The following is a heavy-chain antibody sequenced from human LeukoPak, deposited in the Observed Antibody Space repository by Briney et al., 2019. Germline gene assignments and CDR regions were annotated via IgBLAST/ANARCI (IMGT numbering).Heavy chain of an antibody. D-gene: IGHD2-15*01. CDR2: IYYSGST. CDR1: GGSISSGGYY. Sequence: PSETLSLTCTVSGGSISSGGYYWSWIRQHPGKGLEWIGYIYYSGSTYYNPSLKSRVTISVDTSKNQFSLKLSSVTAADPAVYYWARANCGGGSCYSDYWGQGTLVTVSS. V-gene: IGHV4-31*03. CDR3: ARANCGGGSCYSDY. J-gene: IGHJ4*02.